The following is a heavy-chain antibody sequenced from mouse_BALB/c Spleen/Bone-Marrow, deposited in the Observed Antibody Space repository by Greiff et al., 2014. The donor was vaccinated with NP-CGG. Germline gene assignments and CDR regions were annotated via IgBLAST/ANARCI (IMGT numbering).Heavy chain of an antibody. CDR3: ARQGGTEYYAMDY. J-gene: IGHJ4*01. D-gene: IGHD3-3*01. V-gene: IGHV5-12*02. CDR1: VFTFSDYY. CDR2: ISNGGGST. Sequence: DVHLVESGGGLVQPGGSLKLSCATSVFTFSDYYMYWVRQTPEKRLEWVAYISNGGGSTYYPDTVKGRFTISRDNAKNTLYLQMSRLKSEDTAMYYCARQGGTEYYAMDYWGQGTSVTVSS.